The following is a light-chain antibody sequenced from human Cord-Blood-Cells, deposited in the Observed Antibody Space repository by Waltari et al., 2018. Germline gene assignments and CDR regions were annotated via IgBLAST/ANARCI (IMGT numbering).Light chain of an antibody. V-gene: IGKV1-8*01. CDR1: QGISSY. J-gene: IGKJ1*01. CDR3: QQYYSYPPT. Sequence: AIRMTQPPSSFSASTGDRVTITCRASQGISSYLAWYQQNPGKAPKLLIYAASTLQGEVPSRFSGSGSGTDFTLTISCLQSEDFATYYCQQYYSYPPTFGQGTKVEIK. CDR2: AAS.